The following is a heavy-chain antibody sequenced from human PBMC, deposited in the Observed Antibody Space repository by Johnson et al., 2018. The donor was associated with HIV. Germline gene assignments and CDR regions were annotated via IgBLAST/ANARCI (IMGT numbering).Heavy chain of an antibody. CDR1: GFTFSDYY. V-gene: IGHV3-30*18. D-gene: IGHD7-27*01. J-gene: IGHJ3*02. CDR3: AKDLGTGDDAFDI. CDR2: ISYDGSNK. Sequence: QVQLVESGGGLVKPGGSLRLSCAASGFTFSDYYMSWIRQAPGKGLEWVAVISYDGSNKYYADSVKGRFTISRDNSKNTLYLQMNSLRAEDTAVYYCAKDLGTGDDAFDIWGQGTMVTVSS.